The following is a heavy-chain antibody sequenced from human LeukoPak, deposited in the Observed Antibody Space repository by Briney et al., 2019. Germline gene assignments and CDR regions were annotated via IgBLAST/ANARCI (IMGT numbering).Heavy chain of an antibody. CDR1: GFTFSSYS. CDR3: ARVFFSGRRVGPTTVTTFSRYYFDY. D-gene: IGHD4-17*01. V-gene: IGHV3-21*01. CDR2: ISSSSSYI. J-gene: IGHJ4*02. Sequence: GGSLRLSCAASGFTFSSYSMNWVRQAPGKGLEWVSSISSSSSYIYYADSVKGRFTISSENAKTSLYLQVNSLRAEDTAVYYCARVFFSGRRVGPTTVTTFSRYYFDYWGQGTLVTVSS.